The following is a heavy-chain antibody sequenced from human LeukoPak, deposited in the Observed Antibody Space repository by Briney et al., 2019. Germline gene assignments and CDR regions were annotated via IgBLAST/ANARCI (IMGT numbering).Heavy chain of an antibody. J-gene: IGHJ4*02. CDR3: ARLGSGGYYYDSSGIFDY. D-gene: IGHD3-22*01. V-gene: IGHV4-39*01. Sequence: SETLSLTCTVSGGSIRSSYYYWGWIRQPPGKGLEWIGSIYDSGSTYYNPSLKSRVTISVDTSKNQFSLKLSSVTAADTAVYYCARLGSGGYYYDSSGIFDYWGQGTLVTVSS. CDR1: GGSIRSSYYY. CDR2: IYDSGST.